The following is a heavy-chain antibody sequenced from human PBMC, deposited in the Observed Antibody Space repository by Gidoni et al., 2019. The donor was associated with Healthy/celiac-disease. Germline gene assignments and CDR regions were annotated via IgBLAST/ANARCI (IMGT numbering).Heavy chain of an antibody. Sequence: EVQLVESGGGLVQPGGSLRLSCAASGFTVSRHYMPWVRQAPGKGLEWVSVIYSGGSTYYADSVKGRFTISRHNSKNTLYLQMNSLRAEDTAVYYCAGGYCIGGSCYSGNYYYYYGMDVWGQGTTVTVSS. D-gene: IGHD2-15*01. J-gene: IGHJ6*02. CDR2: IYSGGST. CDR3: AGGYCIGGSCYSGNYYYYYGMDV. V-gene: IGHV3-53*04. CDR1: GFTVSRHY.